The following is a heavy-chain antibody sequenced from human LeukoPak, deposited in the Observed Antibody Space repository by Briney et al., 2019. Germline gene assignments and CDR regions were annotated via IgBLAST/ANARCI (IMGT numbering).Heavy chain of an antibody. CDR1: GFTFSSYA. Sequence: PGGSLRLSCAASGFTFSSYAMSWVRQAPGKGLEWVSGISGSGGSTYYADSVKGRFTISRDNSKNTLYLQMNSLRAEDTAVYYCAKLRYQLLLYEVDYWGQGTLVTVSS. D-gene: IGHD2-2*01. CDR2: ISGSGGST. CDR3: AKLRYQLLLYEVDY. V-gene: IGHV3-23*01. J-gene: IGHJ4*02.